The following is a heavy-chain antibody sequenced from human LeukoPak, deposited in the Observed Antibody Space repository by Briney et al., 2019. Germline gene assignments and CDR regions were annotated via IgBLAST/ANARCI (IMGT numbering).Heavy chain of an antibody. V-gene: IGHV1-69*01. D-gene: IGHD3-9*01. Sequence: SVKVSCKASGGTFSSYAISWVRQAPGQGLEWMGGIIPIFGTANYAQKFQGRVTITADESTSAAYMELSSLRSEDTAVYYCARSRYFDWLSPYYYYGMDVWGKGTTVTVSS. CDR2: IIPIFGTA. J-gene: IGHJ6*04. CDR3: ARSRYFDWLSPYYYYGMDV. CDR1: GGTFSSYA.